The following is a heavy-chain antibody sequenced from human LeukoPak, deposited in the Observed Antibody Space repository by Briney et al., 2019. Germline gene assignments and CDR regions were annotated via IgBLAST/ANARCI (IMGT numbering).Heavy chain of an antibody. D-gene: IGHD4-17*01. J-gene: IGHJ4*02. CDR2: IIPILGIA. CDR3: ARQVSYGDYDY. V-gene: IGHV1-69*04. CDR1: GGTFSSYA. Sequence: SVKVSCKASGGTFSSYAISWLRQAPGQGLEWMGRIIPILGIANYAQKFQGRVTITADKSTSTAYMELSSLRSEDTAVYYCARQVSYGDYDYWGQGTLVTVFS.